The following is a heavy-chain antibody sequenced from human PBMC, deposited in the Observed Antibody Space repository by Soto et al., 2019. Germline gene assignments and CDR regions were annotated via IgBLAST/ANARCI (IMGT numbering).Heavy chain of an antibody. CDR1: GASISSGDYY. CDR3: ASPTGDEFDY. J-gene: IGHJ4*02. V-gene: IGHV4-30-4*01. D-gene: IGHD7-27*01. CDR2: IHHSGSS. Sequence: QVQLQESGPGLVKPSQTLSLTCTVSGASISSGDYYWSWIRQPPGKGLEWIGYIHHSGSSYYNPSLKSRLTMSVDTSKNHFSLNLTSVTAADTAVYYCASPTGDEFDYWGQGTLVTVSS.